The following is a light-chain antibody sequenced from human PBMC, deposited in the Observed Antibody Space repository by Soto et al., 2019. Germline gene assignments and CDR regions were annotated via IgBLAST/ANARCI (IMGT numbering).Light chain of an antibody. V-gene: IGKV3-11*01. CDR1: QSVSSY. CDR3: QQRSNWPPT. Sequence: EIVLTHSPATLSLSPCERATLSFRASQSVSSYLAWYQQKPGQAPRLLIYDASNRATGIPARFSGSGSGTDFTLTISSLEPEDFAVYYCQQRSNWPPTFGQGTKVDIK. J-gene: IGKJ1*01. CDR2: DAS.